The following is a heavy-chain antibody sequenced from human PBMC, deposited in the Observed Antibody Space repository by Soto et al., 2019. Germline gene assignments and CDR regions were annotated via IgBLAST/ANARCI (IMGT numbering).Heavy chain of an antibody. D-gene: IGHD2-8*02. Sequence: SETLSLTCTVSGGPISSSSFHWGWIRQPPGKGLEWIGSINHSGSTYYNPSLKSRVTISVDTSKNQFSLKLTSVTAADTAVYYCARDKITGLFDYWGQGTLVTVSS. CDR3: ARDKITGLFDY. J-gene: IGHJ4*02. CDR2: INHSGST. CDR1: GGPISSSSFH. V-gene: IGHV4-39*07.